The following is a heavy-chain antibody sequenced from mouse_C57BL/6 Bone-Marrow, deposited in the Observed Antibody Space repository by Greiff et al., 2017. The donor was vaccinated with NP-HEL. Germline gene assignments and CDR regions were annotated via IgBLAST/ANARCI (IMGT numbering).Heavy chain of an antibody. CDR1: GFNIKNTY. Sequence: EVQLQESVAELVRPGASVKLSCTASGFNIKNTYMHWVKQRPEQGLEWIGRIDPANGNTKYAPKFQGKATITADTSSNTAYLQLSSLTSEDTAIYYCARVIYYDYDGFAYWGQGTLVTVSA. CDR3: ARVIYYDYDGFAY. D-gene: IGHD2-4*01. CDR2: IDPANGNT. J-gene: IGHJ3*01. V-gene: IGHV14-3*01.